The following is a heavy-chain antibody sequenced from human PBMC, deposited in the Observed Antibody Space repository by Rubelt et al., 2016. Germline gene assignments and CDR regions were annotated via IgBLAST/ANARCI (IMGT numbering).Heavy chain of an antibody. CDR2: IKSKSDGGTT. Sequence: VESGGGLVKPGGSLRLSCAASGFTFTKAWMNWVRQAPGKGLEWVGRIKSKSDGGTTDYAAPVKGRFTISRDDSKNTVFLQMNSLKTEDTAVYYCNWDGDIHFSMNVWGRGTTVTVSS. V-gene: IGHV3-15*07. D-gene: IGHD3-10*01. CDR1: GFTFTKAW. CDR3: NWDGDIHFSMNV. J-gene: IGHJ6*02.